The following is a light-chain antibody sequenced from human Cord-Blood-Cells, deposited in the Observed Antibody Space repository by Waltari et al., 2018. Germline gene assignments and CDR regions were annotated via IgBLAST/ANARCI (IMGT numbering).Light chain of an antibody. J-gene: IGLJ2*01. V-gene: IGLV2-14*01. CDR2: EVS. CDR1: RSDVGGYNY. Sequence: QSALTQPDSVSGSPGQSITLSCTGTRSDVGGYNYVSWYQQHPGKAPKLMIYEVSNRPSGVSNRFSGSKSGNTASLTISGLQAEDEADYYCSSYTSSSTLVFGGGTKLTVL. CDR3: SSYTSSSTLV.